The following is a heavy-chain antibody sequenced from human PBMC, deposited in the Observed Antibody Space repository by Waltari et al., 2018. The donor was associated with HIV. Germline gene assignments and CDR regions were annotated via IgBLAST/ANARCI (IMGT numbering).Heavy chain of an antibody. D-gene: IGHD3-10*01. J-gene: IGHJ6*02. Sequence: QVQLVQSGAEVKKPGASVKVSCKVYGYTLTELSMPWVRQAPGKGLEWMGNFDPEDDETIYAQKFQGRITMTEDTSSDTAYMELSSLTSGDTAVYYCATDFSGMVRAYSYYSLDVWGQGTTVTVSS. V-gene: IGHV1-24*01. CDR2: FDPEDDET. CDR3: ATDFSGMVRAYSYYSLDV. CDR1: GYTLTELS.